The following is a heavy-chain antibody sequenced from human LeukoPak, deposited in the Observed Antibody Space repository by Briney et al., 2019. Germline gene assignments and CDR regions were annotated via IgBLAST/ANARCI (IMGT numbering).Heavy chain of an antibody. D-gene: IGHD3/OR15-3a*01. J-gene: IGHJ4*02. CDR3: ADDFGD. CDR2: IYPSGTT. CDR1: GASITSYY. Sequence: SETLSLTCTVSGASITSYYWTWIRQPAGKGLEWIGRIYPSGTTHYNPSLKSRVTTSVDTSKNHFSLKITSVTAADTAVYYCADDFGDWGQGTLVTVSS. V-gene: IGHV4-4*07.